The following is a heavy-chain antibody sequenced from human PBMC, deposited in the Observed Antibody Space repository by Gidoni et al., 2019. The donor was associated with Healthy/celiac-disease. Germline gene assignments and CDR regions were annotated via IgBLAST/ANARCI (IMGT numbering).Heavy chain of an antibody. Sequence: EVQLVESGGGLVQPGGSLRLSCAASGFTFSSYWMSCVRKAPGKGLECVANIKKDGSEKYYVDSVKGRFTISRDNAKNSLYLQMNSLRAEDTAVYYCARGSYGSGSYLDYWGQGTLVTVSS. CDR2: IKKDGSEK. J-gene: IGHJ4*02. CDR1: GFTFSSYW. CDR3: ARGSYGSGSYLDY. V-gene: IGHV3-7*04. D-gene: IGHD3-10*01.